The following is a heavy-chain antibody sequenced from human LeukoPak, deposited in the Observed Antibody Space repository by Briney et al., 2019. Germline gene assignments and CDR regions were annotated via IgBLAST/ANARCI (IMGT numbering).Heavy chain of an antibody. D-gene: IGHD3-3*01. CDR1: GGSISSGGYS. CDR2: IYHSGIT. V-gene: IGHV4-30-2*01. Sequence: PSETLSLTCAVSGGSISSGGYSWSWIRQPPGKGLEWIGYIYHSGITYYNPSLKSRVTMSLDRSKNQFSLKLTSVTAADTAVYYCARRVVAIFYFDYWGQGAPVTVSS. J-gene: IGHJ4*02. CDR3: ARRVVAIFYFDY.